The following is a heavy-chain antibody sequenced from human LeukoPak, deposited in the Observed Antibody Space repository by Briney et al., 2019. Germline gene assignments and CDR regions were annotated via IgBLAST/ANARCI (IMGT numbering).Heavy chain of an antibody. Sequence: ASVKVSSKASGYTFTGYYMHWVRQAPGQGLEWMAWINPNTGGTNSAQKFQGRVTMTRDTSISTAYMELSRLRSDDTAVYYCARDRSGSGHDAFDIWGQGTMVTVSS. CDR3: ARDRSGSGHDAFDI. J-gene: IGHJ3*02. CDR1: GYTFTGYY. CDR2: INPNTGGT. D-gene: IGHD1-14*01. V-gene: IGHV1-2*02.